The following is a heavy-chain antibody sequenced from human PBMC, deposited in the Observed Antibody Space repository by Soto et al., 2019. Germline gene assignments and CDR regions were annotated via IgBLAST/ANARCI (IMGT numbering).Heavy chain of an antibody. V-gene: IGHV4-34*01. Sequence: PSETLSLTCAVYGGSFSGYYWSWIRQPPGKGLEWIGEINHSGSTNYNPSLKSRVTISVDTSKNQFSLKLSSVTAADTAVYYCVRGQRGGDYAYWGQGTLVTVSS. J-gene: IGHJ4*02. CDR3: VRGQRGGDYAY. D-gene: IGHD4-17*01. CDR2: INHSGST. CDR1: GGSFSGYY.